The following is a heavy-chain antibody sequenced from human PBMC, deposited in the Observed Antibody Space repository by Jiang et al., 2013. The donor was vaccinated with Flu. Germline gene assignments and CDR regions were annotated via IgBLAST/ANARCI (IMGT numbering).Heavy chain of an antibody. D-gene: IGHD1-7*01. V-gene: IGHV4-59*08. CDR2: IYYSGST. CDR1: GGSISSYF. Sequence: GSGLVKPSETLSLTCTVSGGSISSYFWSWIRQPPGKGLEWIGYIYYSGSTNYNPSLKSRVTISVDTSKNQFALKVSSVTAVDTAVYYCARRTGTSLFDYWGQGTLVTVSS. J-gene: IGHJ4*02. CDR3: ARRTGTSLFDY.